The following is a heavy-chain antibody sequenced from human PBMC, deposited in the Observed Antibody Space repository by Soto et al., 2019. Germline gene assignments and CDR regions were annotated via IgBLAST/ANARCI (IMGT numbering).Heavy chain of an antibody. D-gene: IGHD3-16*01. CDR1: GVTVSSNY. CDR3: ACDCALGY. J-gene: IGHJ4*02. V-gene: IGHV3-53*01. Sequence: GSLRLSCAASGVTVSSNYMSWVRQARGKGLEGVSVVYSGSSTYDGDSVKGRFTISRDNSKNTLYLQMNSLRAEDRAVYYCACDCALGYWGQGTLVTVSS. CDR2: VYSGSST.